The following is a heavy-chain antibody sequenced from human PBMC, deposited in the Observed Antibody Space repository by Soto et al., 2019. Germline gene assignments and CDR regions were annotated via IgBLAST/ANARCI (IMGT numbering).Heavy chain of an antibody. J-gene: IGHJ6*02. CDR2: IGSSCATI. CDR3: ARATGYRAHYGMDV. CDR1: GFTFSSYA. D-gene: IGHD6-13*01. V-gene: IGHV3-48*02. Sequence: EVQLVESGGGLVQPGGSLRLSCAASGFTFSSYAMNWVRQAPGKGLEWVSYIGSSCATIYYADSVKGRFTVSRDNAKNSLYLQMNSLRDEDTAVFYCARATGYRAHYGMDVWGQGTTVTVSS.